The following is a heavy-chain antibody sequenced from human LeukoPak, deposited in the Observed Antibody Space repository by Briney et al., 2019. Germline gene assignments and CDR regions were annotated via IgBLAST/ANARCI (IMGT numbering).Heavy chain of an antibody. J-gene: IGHJ4*02. V-gene: IGHV3-13*01. D-gene: IGHD3-9*01. CDR3: ARDHDWAFDS. CDR2: IGSAGDT. Sequence: SGGSLRLSCAASGFTFSSYDMHWVRQGTGKGLEWVSAIGSAGDTDYSGSVKGRFTIARENAKNSLYLQMNSLRAGDTAVYYCARDHDWAFDSWGQGILVTVSS. CDR1: GFTFSSYD.